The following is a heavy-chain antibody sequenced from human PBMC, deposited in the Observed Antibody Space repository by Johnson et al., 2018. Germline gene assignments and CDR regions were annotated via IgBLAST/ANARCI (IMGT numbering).Heavy chain of an antibody. Sequence: VQLVQSGGGVVQPGRSLRLSCAASGFTFSSYGMHWVRQAPGKGLEWVAVISYEGSNKYYADSVKGRFTISRDNSKNTLYLQMNSLRAEDTAVYYCAKAGAAANDYYYYGMDVWGQGTTVTVSS. CDR3: AKAGAAANDYYYYGMDV. J-gene: IGHJ6*02. CDR2: ISYEGSNK. D-gene: IGHD2-15*01. V-gene: IGHV3-30*18. CDR1: GFTFSSYG.